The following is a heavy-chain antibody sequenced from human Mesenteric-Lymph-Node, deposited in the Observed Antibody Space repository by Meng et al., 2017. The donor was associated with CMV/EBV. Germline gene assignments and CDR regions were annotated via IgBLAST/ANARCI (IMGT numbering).Heavy chain of an antibody. J-gene: IGHJ4*02. Sequence: GESLKISCTASGFAFSDYYMSWIRQAPGKGLEWLAFISSTSSVEFYADSVRGRFTISRDNAKNSLSLQMSSLRAEDTAVYYCARNHQWTTIVGALIIDYFDQWGQGTLVTVSS. CDR2: ISSTSSVE. CDR3: ARNHQWTTIVGALIIDYFDQ. CDR1: GFAFSDYY. V-gene: IGHV3-11*04. D-gene: IGHD3-3*01.